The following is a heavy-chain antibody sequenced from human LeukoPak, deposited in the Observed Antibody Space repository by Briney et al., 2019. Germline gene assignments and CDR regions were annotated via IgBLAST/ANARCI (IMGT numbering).Heavy chain of an antibody. CDR3: ARDSGDCYSSPCAFDI. CDR2: ISSSSSTI. J-gene: IGHJ3*02. D-gene: IGHD2-21*02. Sequence: NPGGSLRLSCAASGSTFSSYSMNWVRQAPGKGLEWVSYISSSSSTIYYADSVKGRFTISRDNAKNSLYLQMNSLRAEDTAVYYCARDSGDCYSSPCAFDIWGQGTMATVSS. CDR1: GSTFSSYS. V-gene: IGHV3-48*04.